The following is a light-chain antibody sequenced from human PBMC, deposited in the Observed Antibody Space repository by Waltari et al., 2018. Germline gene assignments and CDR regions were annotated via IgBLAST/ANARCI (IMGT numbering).Light chain of an antibody. CDR2: AAS. CDR3: QQPGLT. CDR1: QGISSY. V-gene: IGKV1-9*01. J-gene: IGKJ4*01. Sequence: DIQLTQSPSFLSASVGDRVTITCRASQGISSYLAWYQPKPGKAPKLLIYAASTLQSGVPSRVSGSGSGTEFTLTISSLQPEDFATCYWQQPGLTFGGGTKVEIK.